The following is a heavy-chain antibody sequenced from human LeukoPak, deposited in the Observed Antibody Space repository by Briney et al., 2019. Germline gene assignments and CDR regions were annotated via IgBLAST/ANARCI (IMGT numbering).Heavy chain of an antibody. CDR3: VRDDYLGY. J-gene: IGHJ4*02. Sequence: GGSLRLSCAASGFTISRYWMAWVRQAPGKGLEWVAHIKEDGRGKNYADPVKGRFTISRDNAKNSVYLQMNSLRVEDTAVYYCVRDDYLGYRGQGTLVTVSS. CDR1: GFTISRYW. CDR2: IKEDGRGK. V-gene: IGHV3-7*05. D-gene: IGHD3-16*01.